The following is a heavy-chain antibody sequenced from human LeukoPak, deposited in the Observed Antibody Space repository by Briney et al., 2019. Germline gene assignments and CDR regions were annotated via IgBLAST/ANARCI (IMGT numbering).Heavy chain of an antibody. CDR3: ARNSSGHYFDY. J-gene: IGHJ4*02. Sequence: SETLSLTCAVSGYSIISDYYWGWIRQPPGQGLEWIGSIYHSGSTHYNPSLKSRVTMSVDTSKNQFSLKLSSVTAADGAVYYCARNSSGHYFDYWGQGTLVTVSS. CDR2: IYHSGST. V-gene: IGHV4-38-2*01. CDR1: GYSIISDYY. D-gene: IGHD6-19*01.